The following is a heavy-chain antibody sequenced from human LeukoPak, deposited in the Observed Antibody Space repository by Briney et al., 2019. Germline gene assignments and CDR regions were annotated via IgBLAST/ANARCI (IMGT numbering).Heavy chain of an antibody. V-gene: IGHV3-23*01. CDR1: GFTFSSYA. CDR3: AKDSSSWYGLTFDY. J-gene: IGHJ4*02. Sequence: GGSLRLSCAASGFTFSSYAMSWVRQAPGEGLEWVSAISGSGGSTYYADSVKGRFTISRDNSKNTLYLQMNSLRAEDTAVYYCAKDSSSWYGLTFDYWGQGTLVTVSS. D-gene: IGHD6-13*01. CDR2: ISGSGGST.